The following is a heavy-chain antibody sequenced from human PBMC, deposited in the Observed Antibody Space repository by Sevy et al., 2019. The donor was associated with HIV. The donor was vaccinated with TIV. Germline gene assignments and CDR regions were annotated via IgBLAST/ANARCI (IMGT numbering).Heavy chain of an antibody. Sequence: SETLSLTCIVSGGSITSLYWNRIRQPPGKGLEWIANIYYNSHINYNPSLKSRVTLSLDTSKNQFSLRLSSVTAADTAMYYCAGENAWGRGYSWGQGTLVTVSS. CDR3: AGENAWGRGYS. CDR1: GGSITSLY. D-gene: IGHD1-26*01. CDR2: IYYNSHI. J-gene: IGHJ4*02. V-gene: IGHV4-59*08.